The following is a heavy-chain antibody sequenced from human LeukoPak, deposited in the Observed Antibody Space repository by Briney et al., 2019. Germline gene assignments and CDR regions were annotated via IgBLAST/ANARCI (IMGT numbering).Heavy chain of an antibody. Sequence: SETLSLTCTVSGASISPYNWNWIRQPPGKGLEWIGYIYYSGSTNYNPSLKSRVTISVDTSKNQFSLKLSSVTAADTAVYYCGGGIDYWGQGTLVTVSS. CDR1: GASISPYN. CDR3: GGGIDY. V-gene: IGHV4-59*12. CDR2: IYYSGST. J-gene: IGHJ4*02.